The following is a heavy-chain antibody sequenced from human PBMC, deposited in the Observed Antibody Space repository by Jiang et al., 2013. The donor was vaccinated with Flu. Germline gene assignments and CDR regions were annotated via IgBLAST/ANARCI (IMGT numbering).Heavy chain of an antibody. CDR2: IYYSGST. J-gene: IGHJ4*02. CDR1: GGSISSGGYY. CDR3: ARDSYSSSWYYFDY. D-gene: IGHD6-13*01. V-gene: IGHV4-31*03. Sequence: GLVKPSQTLSLTCTVSGGSISSGGYYWSWIRQHPGKGLEWIGYIYYSGSTYYNPSLKSRVTISVDTSKNQFSLKLSSVTAADTAVYYCARDSYSSSWYYFDYWGQGTLVTVSS.